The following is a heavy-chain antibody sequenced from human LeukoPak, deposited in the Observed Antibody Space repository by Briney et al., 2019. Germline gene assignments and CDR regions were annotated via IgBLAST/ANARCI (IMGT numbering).Heavy chain of an antibody. J-gene: IGHJ5*02. CDR1: GGSISSSNW. D-gene: IGHD3-10*01. Sequence: SETLSLTCAVSGGSISSSNWWSWVRQPPGKGLEWIGEIYHSGSTNYNPSLKSRATISVDKSKNQFSLKLSSVTAADTAVYYCASRVLLWFGESNHPRGFDPWGQGTLVTVSS. V-gene: IGHV4-4*02. CDR3: ASRVLLWFGESNHPRGFDP. CDR2: IYHSGST.